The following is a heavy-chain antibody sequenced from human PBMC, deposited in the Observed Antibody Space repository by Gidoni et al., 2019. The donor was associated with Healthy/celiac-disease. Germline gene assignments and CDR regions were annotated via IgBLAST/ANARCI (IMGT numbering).Heavy chain of an antibody. CDR2: IYYSGST. CDR1: GGSISSGGYS. Sequence: QVQLQESGPGLVKPSQTLSLTCTVSGGSISSGGYSWSWISQHPGQGLEWIGYIYYSGSTYYNPSLKSRVTISVDTSKNQFSLKLSSVTAADTAVYYCARERGYCSSTSCYGLDYYYYGMDVWGQGTTVTVSS. D-gene: IGHD2-2*01. CDR3: ARERGYCSSTSCYGLDYYYYGMDV. V-gene: IGHV4-31*03. J-gene: IGHJ6*02.